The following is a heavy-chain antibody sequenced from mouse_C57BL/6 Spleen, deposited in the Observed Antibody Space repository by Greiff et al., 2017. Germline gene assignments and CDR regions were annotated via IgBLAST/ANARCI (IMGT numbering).Heavy chain of an antibody. CDR2: IWRGGST. CDR1: GFSLTSYG. CDR3: AVHYYGSSYGWYFDV. D-gene: IGHD1-1*01. J-gene: IGHJ1*03. Sequence: VQLVESGPGLVQPSQSLSITCTVSGFSLTSYGVHWVRQSPGKGLEWLGVIWRGGSTDYNAAFMSRLSITKDNSKSQVFFKMNSLQADDTAIYYCAVHYYGSSYGWYFDVWGTGTTVTVSS. V-gene: IGHV2-5*01.